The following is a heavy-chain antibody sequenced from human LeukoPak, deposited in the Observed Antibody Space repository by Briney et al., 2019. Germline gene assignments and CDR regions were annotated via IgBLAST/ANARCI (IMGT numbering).Heavy chain of an antibody. V-gene: IGHV4-34*12. CDR1: GGSFSGYY. CDR3: SRSPPVNPEMDV. D-gene: IGHD1-14*01. CDR2: IFHTGTT. J-gene: IGHJ6*02. Sequence: SETPSLTCAVSGGSFSGYYWSWIRQPPGKGLEWIGEIFHTGTTNYNPSLKSRVTISLDTSKNRLSLILSSVTAADTAVYYCSRSPPVNPEMDVWGPGTTVTVSS.